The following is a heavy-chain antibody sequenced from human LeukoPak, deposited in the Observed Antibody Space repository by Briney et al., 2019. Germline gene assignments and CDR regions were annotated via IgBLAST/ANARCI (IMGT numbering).Heavy chain of an antibody. CDR1: GGSISSSSYY. Sequence: PSETLSLTCTVSGGSISSSSYYWGWIRQPPGKGLEWIGSIYYSGSTYYNPSLKSRVTISVDTSKNQFSLMLSSVTAADTAVYYCARHGPDDYGDSFDPWGQGTLVTVSS. J-gene: IGHJ5*02. CDR3: ARHGPDDYGDSFDP. V-gene: IGHV4-39*01. D-gene: IGHD4-17*01. CDR2: IYYSGST.